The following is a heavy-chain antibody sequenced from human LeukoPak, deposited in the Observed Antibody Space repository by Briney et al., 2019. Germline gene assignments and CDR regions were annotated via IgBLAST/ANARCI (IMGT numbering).Heavy chain of an antibody. Sequence: PGGSLRLSCAASGFTFSDYTMHWVRQAPGKGLEWVAVISYDGSNKYYADSVKGRFTISRDNSKNTLYLQMNSLRAEDTAVYYCARGTYYDSATEYFQHWGQGTLVTVSS. V-gene: IGHV3-30*04. J-gene: IGHJ1*01. CDR1: GFTFSDYT. CDR3: ARGTYYDSATEYFQH. D-gene: IGHD3-22*01. CDR2: ISYDGSNK.